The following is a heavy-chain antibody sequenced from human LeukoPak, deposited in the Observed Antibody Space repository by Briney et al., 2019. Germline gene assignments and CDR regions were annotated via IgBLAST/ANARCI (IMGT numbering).Heavy chain of an antibody. CDR3: AREAPSDGFDY. V-gene: IGHV1-69*06. D-gene: IGHD6-6*01. Sequence: TSVKLSCTASGGTFSSYAISWVRQAPGQGLEWMGGIIPIFGTANYAQKVQGRVTITADKSTSTAYMELSSLRSEDTAVYYCAREAPSDGFDYWGQGTLVTVSS. CDR1: GGTFSSYA. J-gene: IGHJ4*02. CDR2: IIPIFGTA.